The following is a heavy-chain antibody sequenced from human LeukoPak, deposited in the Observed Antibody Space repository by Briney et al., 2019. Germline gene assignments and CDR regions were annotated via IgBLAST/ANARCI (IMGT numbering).Heavy chain of an antibody. CDR2: IRAYNGNK. CDR1: GYTFTSYG. J-gene: IGHJ4*02. CDR3: ARAVYYFDY. Sequence: ASVKVSCKASGYTFTSYGISWVAQAPGHGGEWMGWIRAYNGNKKYAQKFKGRVTMTTDTYTSTAYMELRSLRSDDTAVYYCARAVYYFDYWGQGTLVTVSS. V-gene: IGHV1-18*01.